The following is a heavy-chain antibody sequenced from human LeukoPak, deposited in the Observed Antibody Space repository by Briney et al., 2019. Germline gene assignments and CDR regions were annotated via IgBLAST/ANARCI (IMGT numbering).Heavy chain of an antibody. CDR3: AREVDYYDSSGYYSSGYFQH. V-gene: IGHV3-53*01. J-gene: IGHJ1*01. D-gene: IGHD3-22*01. CDR2: IYSGGST. CDR1: GFTVSSNY. Sequence: GGSLRLSCAAAGFTVSSNYMSWVRQAPGKGLEWVSVIYSGGSTYYADSVKGRFTISRDNSKNTLYLQMNSLRAEDTAVYYCAREVDYYDSSGYYSSGYFQHWGQGTLVTVSS.